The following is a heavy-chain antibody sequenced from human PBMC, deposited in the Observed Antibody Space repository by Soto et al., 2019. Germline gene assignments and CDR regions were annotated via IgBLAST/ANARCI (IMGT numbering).Heavy chain of an antibody. D-gene: IGHD1-26*01. CDR1: GGSISSSSYY. J-gene: IGHJ4*02. V-gene: IGHV4-39*01. CDR2: IYYSGST. CDR3: ARYGGYSGSY. Sequence: SETLSLTCTVSGGSISSSSYYWGWIRQPPGKGLEWIGSIYYSGSTYYNPSLKSRVTISVDTSKNQFSLKLSSVTAADTAVYYCARYGGYSGSYWGQGTLVTVSS.